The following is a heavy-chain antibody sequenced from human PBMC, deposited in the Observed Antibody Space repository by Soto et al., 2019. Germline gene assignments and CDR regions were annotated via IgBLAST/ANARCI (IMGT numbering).Heavy chain of an antibody. CDR1: GYTFTSYA. V-gene: IGHV1-3*01. Sequence: ASVKVSCKASGYTFTSYAMHWVRQAPGQRLEWMGWINAGNGNTKYSQKFQGRVTITRDTSASTAYMELSSLRSEDTAVYYCAREVVGGEPSARNAFDIWGQGTMVTVSS. J-gene: IGHJ3*02. CDR2: INAGNGNT. CDR3: AREVVGGEPSARNAFDI. D-gene: IGHD3-16*01.